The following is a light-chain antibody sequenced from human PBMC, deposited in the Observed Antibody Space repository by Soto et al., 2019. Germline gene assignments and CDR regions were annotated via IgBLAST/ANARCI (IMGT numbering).Light chain of an antibody. V-gene: IGLV2-11*01. CDR2: NVI. CDR1: SSDVGGYNF. Sequence: QSALTQPRSVSGSPGQSVTISCTGTSSDVGGYNFVSWYQHHPGKAPKLMIYNVIQRPSGVPDRFSASKSGNTASLTISGLQAEDEADYHCCSYAGSYTYVFGTGTKLTVL. CDR3: CSYAGSYTYV. J-gene: IGLJ1*01.